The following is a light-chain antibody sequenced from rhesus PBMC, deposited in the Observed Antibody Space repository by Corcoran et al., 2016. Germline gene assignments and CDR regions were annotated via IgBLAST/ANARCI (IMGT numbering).Light chain of an antibody. Sequence: DIQMTQSPSSLSASVGDRVTITCRASENVNNYLNWYQQKPGKAPKLLIDKASALQSGVPSRFSGSGSGTDYTFTISSLQSEVVATYYCQHNYGTPFTFGPGTKLDIK. J-gene: IGKJ3*01. CDR2: KAS. CDR3: QHNYGTPFT. CDR1: ENVNNY. V-gene: IGKV1-74*01.